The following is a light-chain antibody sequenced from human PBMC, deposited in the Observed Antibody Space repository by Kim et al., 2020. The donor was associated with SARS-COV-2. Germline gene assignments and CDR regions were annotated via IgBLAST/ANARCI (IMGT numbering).Light chain of an antibody. CDR1: QDITKY. Sequence: DIQMTQSPSSLSASVGDRVTITCQASQDITKYLNCYQQISGTAPKLLIHDASNLEKGVPSRFSGSGSGTHFTLTISSLQPEDIATYYCQQYDHLPFTFGPGTKVDIK. J-gene: IGKJ3*01. CDR2: DAS. V-gene: IGKV1-33*01. CDR3: QQYDHLPFT.